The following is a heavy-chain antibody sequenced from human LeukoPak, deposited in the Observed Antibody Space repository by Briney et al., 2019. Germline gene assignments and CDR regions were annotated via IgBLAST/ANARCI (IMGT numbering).Heavy chain of an antibody. CDR3: AKVDLGATTGDY. Sequence: GGSLRLSCAASGFTFSSYAMSWVRQAPGKGLEWVSAISGCGGSTYYADSVKGRFTISRDNSKNTLYLQMNSLRAEDTAVYYCAKVDLGATTGDYWGQGTLVTVSS. D-gene: IGHD1-26*01. CDR2: ISGCGGST. V-gene: IGHV3-23*01. J-gene: IGHJ4*02. CDR1: GFTFSSYA.